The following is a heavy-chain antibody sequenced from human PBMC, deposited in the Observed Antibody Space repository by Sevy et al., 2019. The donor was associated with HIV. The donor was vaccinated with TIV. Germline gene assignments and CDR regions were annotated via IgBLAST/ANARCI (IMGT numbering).Heavy chain of an antibody. V-gene: IGHV1-69*13. D-gene: IGHD6-19*01. CDR1: GGTFSSYG. CDR2: IIPIRGTV. CDR3: TRGGGNGWDYFNY. Sequence: ASVKVSCKASGGTFSSYGISWVRQAPGQGLEWMGGIIPIRGTVNYAQKFQGRVTITADESTKTAYMELSRPRSGDTAVYFCTRGGGNGWDYFNYWGQEPRVTVP. J-gene: IGHJ4*02.